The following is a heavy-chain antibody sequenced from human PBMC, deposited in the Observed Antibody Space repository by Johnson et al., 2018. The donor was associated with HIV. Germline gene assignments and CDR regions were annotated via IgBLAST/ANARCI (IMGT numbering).Heavy chain of an antibody. D-gene: IGHD3-9*01. J-gene: IGHJ3*02. Sequence: MQLVESGGGLVQPGGSLRLSCAASGFTFSSCAMSWVRQAPGKGLEWVSALSGSGGSTYYADSVKGRFTISRDNSKNTLYLQMNSRRVEDTAVYYCAKDRSIYDIRYALDIWGQGTIVTVSS. CDR2: LSGSGGST. V-gene: IGHV3-23*04. CDR3: AKDRSIYDIRYALDI. CDR1: GFTFSSCA.